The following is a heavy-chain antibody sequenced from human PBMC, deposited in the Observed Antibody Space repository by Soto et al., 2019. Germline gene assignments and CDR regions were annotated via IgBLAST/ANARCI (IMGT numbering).Heavy chain of an antibody. D-gene: IGHD2-15*01. Sequence: QVQLVQSGAEVKKPGASVKVSCKASGYTFTSYAMHWVRQAPGQRLEWMGWINAGNGNTKYSQKFPGRVTITRDTSASTAYMELSSLRSEDTAVYYCARSGYCSGGSCYPSYWGQGTLVTVSS. CDR1: GYTFTSYA. CDR3: ARSGYCSGGSCYPSY. J-gene: IGHJ4*02. CDR2: INAGNGNT. V-gene: IGHV1-3*01.